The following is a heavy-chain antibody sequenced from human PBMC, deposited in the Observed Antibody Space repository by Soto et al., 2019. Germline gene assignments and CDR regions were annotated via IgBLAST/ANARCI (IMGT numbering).Heavy chain of an antibody. D-gene: IGHD3-10*01. J-gene: IGHJ5*02. CDR3: VRAPFRPMVRGDKAWFDP. CDR2: INHSGST. Sequence: PSETLSLTCAVYGGSFSGYYWSWIRQPPGKGLEWIGEINHSGSTNYNPSLKSRVTISVDTSKNQFSLKLSSVTAADTAVYYCVRAPFRPMVRGDKAWFDPWGQGTLVTVSS. V-gene: IGHV4-34*01. CDR1: GGSFSGYY.